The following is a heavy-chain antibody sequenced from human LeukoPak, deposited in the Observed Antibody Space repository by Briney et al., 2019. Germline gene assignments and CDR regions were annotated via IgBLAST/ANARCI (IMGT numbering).Heavy chain of an antibody. V-gene: IGHV3-30*18. J-gene: IGHJ4*02. CDR3: AKARNDHVWGSLDY. CDR2: ISYDGNTE. Sequence: PGGSLRLSCAASGFTFSSYGMHWVRQAPGKGLEWVAVISYDGNTEYYADSVKGRFTISRDNSKNTLYLQMNSLRAEDTAVYYCAKARNDHVWGSLDYWGQGTLVTVSS. CDR1: GFTFSSYG. D-gene: IGHD3-16*01.